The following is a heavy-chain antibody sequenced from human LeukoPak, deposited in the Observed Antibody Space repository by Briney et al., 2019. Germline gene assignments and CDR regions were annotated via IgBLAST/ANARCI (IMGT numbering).Heavy chain of an antibody. CDR2: ISAYNGNT. J-gene: IGHJ4*02. CDR3: ASVGIAAAGTGIDY. Sequence: ASVKLSCKASGYTFTSYGISWVRQAPGQGLEWMGWISAYNGNTNYAQTLQGRVTMTTDTSTSTAYMELRSLRSDDTAVYYCASVGIAAAGTGIDYWGQGTLVTVSS. D-gene: IGHD6-13*01. V-gene: IGHV1-18*01. CDR1: GYTFTSYG.